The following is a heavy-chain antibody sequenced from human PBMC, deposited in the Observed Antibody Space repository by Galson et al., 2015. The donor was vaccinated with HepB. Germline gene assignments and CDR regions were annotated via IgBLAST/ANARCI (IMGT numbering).Heavy chain of an antibody. V-gene: IGHV3-48*02. Sequence: SLRLACAASGFTFGSYSMNWVRQAPGKGLEWVSYISSSSSTIYYADSVKGRFTISRDNAKNSLYLQMNSLRDEDTAVYYCARAVGSSDMFDYWGQGTLVTVSS. CDR2: ISSSSSTI. D-gene: IGHD6-6*01. J-gene: IGHJ4*02. CDR1: GFTFGSYS. CDR3: ARAVGSSDMFDY.